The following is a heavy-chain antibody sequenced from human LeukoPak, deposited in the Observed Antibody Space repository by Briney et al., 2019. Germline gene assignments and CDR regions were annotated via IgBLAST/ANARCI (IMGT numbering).Heavy chain of an antibody. Sequence: GRSLRLSCAASGFTFSSYGMHWVRQAPGKGLEWVAVIWYDGSNKYYADSVKGRFTISRDSSKNTLYLQMNSLRAEDTAVYYCARSGCTSTSCYGGFDYWGQGTLVTVSS. CDR1: GFTFSSYG. CDR3: ARSGCTSTSCYGGFDY. CDR2: IWYDGSNK. D-gene: IGHD2-2*01. V-gene: IGHV3-33*01. J-gene: IGHJ4*02.